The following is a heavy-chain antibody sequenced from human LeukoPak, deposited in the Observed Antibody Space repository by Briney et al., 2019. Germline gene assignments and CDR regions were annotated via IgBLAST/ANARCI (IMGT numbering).Heavy chain of an antibody. CDR2: IYHSGST. CDR3: ARVRAAIIPYFDY. D-gene: IGHD5-18*01. J-gene: IGHJ4*02. Sequence: SETLSLTCTVSGYSISSGYYWGWIRQPPGKGLEWIGSIYHSGSTYYNPSLKSRVTISIDTSKNQFSLKLSSVTAADTAVYYCARVRAAIIPYFDYWGQGTLVTVSS. V-gene: IGHV4-38-2*02. CDR1: GYSISSGYY.